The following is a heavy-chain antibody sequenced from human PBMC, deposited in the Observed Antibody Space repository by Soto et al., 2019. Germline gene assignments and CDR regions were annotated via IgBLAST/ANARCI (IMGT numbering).Heavy chain of an antibody. CDR2: INPKRGGT. V-gene: IGHV1-2*04. D-gene: IGHD2-8*01. CDR3: ARGDSTDCSNGVCSFFYNHDMDV. J-gene: IGHJ6*02. CDR1: GYSFTDYH. Sequence: ASVKVSCKASGYSFTDYHIHRVRQAPGQGLEWLGRINPKRGGTSTAQKFQGWVTMTTDTSISTASMELTRLTSDDTAIYYCARGDSTDCSNGVCSFFYNHDMDVWGQGTTVTVSS.